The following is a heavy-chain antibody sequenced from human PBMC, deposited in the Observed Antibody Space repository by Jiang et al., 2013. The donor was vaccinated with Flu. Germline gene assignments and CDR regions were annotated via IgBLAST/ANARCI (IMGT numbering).Heavy chain of an antibody. CDR1: GYTFTTYD. D-gene: IGHD5-24*01. J-gene: IGHJ4*02. Sequence: GAEVKKPGASVKISCKASGYTFTTYDVNWVRQAAGQGLEWVGWMSAYNGNTNYAQKLQGRVTMTTDTSTSTAYMELRSLRSDDTAVYYCARILDGYRFSDYWGQGTLVTVSS. CDR2: MSAYNGNT. V-gene: IGHV1-18*01. CDR3: ARILDGYRFSDY.